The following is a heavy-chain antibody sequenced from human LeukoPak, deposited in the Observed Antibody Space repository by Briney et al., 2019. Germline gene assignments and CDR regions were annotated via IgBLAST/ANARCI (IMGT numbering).Heavy chain of an antibody. CDR1: GFTFKDYS. J-gene: IGHJ4*02. Sequence: GGSLRLSCAASGFTFKDYSMNWVRQAPGKGLEFVSYISSSHIYYADSVKGRFTISRDNAKNSLYLEMNSLRAEDTAMYYCARDHDWGFDYWGQGILVTVSS. CDR2: ISSSHI. CDR3: ARDHDWGFDY. D-gene: IGHD2-21*01. V-gene: IGHV3-48*01.